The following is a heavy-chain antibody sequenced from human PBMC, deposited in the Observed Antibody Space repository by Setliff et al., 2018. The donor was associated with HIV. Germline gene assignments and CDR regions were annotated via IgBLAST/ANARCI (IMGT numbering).Heavy chain of an antibody. CDR1: GGSTGNEY. D-gene: IGHD3-22*01. Sequence: KPSETLSLTCTVSGGSTGNEYWSWIRQPPGKGLEWIGYIYDSGSPKYNPSLKSRVTISIDTSKSQISLKLTSVTAADTAMYHCARVYYFDSSGYYQRGDVFDIWGQGTMVTVSS. J-gene: IGHJ3*02. CDR3: ARVYYFDSSGYYQRGDVFDI. V-gene: IGHV4-59*01. CDR2: IYDSGSP.